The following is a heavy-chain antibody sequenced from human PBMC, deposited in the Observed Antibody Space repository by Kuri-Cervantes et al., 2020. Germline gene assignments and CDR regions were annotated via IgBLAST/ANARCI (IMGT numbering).Heavy chain of an antibody. CDR3: ARLVPSGDCSGGSCSNYYYYGMDV. CDR2: IYTSGST. Sequence: SETLSLTCTVSGGSISSGSYYWSWIRQPAGKGLEWIGRIYTSGSTNYNPSLKSRVTISVDTSKNQFSLKLSSVTAADTAVYYCARLVPSGDCSGGSCSNYYYYGMDVWGQGTTVTVSS. D-gene: IGHD2-15*01. J-gene: IGHJ6*02. CDR1: GGSISSGSYY. V-gene: IGHV4-61*02.